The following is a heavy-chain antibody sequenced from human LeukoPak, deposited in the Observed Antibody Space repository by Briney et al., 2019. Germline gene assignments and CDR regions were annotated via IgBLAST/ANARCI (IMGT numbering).Heavy chain of an antibody. CDR2: ISGSGGST. V-gene: IGHV3-23*01. CDR3: AKGGSRGYYGGIDY. Sequence: GGSLRLSCAASGFTFSSYGMRWVRQAPGKGLEWVSAISGSGGSTYYADSVKGRFTISRDNFRNMLYLQMNSLRAEDTAIYYCAKGGSRGYYGGIDYWGQGTLVTVSS. J-gene: IGHJ4*02. CDR1: GFTFSSYG. D-gene: IGHD3-22*01.